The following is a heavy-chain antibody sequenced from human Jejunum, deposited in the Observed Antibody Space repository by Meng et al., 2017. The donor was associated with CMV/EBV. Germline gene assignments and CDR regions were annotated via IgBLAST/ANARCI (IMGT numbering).Heavy chain of an antibody. CDR2: INGDGSST. D-gene: IGHD5-24*01. CDR1: GFTFSNYG. J-gene: IGHJ6*02. CDR3: ARDARDYHGMDV. V-gene: IGHV3-74*01. Sequence: SGFTFSNYGMHWVRQAPGKGLVWVSRINGDGSSTAYADSVKGRFTISRDNTKNTLYLQMNSLRAEDTAVYYCARDARDYHGMDVWGQGTTVTVSS.